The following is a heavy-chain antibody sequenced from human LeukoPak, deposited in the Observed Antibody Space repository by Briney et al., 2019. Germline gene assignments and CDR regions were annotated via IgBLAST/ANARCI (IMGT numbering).Heavy chain of an antibody. V-gene: IGHV3-21*01. CDR1: GFTSSSYW. D-gene: IGHD2-15*01. CDR2: ISTSSSYI. CDR3: ARGADGVSSNSRGWFDP. Sequence: PGGSLRLSCAVSGFTSSSYWMNWVRQAPGKGLEWVSSISTSSSYIYYADSVKGRFTISRDNARNSLYLQMNTLRAEDTAVYSCARGADGVSSNSRGWFDPWGQGTLVTVSS. J-gene: IGHJ5*02.